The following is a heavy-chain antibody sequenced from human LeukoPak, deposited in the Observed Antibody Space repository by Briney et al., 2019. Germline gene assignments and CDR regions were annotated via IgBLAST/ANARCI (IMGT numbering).Heavy chain of an antibody. CDR3: ARVNAQRCCSTTSCQNWFDP. CDR1: GFTFSSYG. CDR2: IWYDGSNK. D-gene: IGHD2-2*01. Sequence: GRSLRLSCAASGFTFSSYGMHWVRQAPGKGLEWVAVIWYDGSNKYYADSVKGRFTISRDNSKNTLYLQMNSLRAEDTAVYYCARVNAQRCCSTTSCQNWFDPWGQGTLVTVSS. J-gene: IGHJ5*02. V-gene: IGHV3-33*01.